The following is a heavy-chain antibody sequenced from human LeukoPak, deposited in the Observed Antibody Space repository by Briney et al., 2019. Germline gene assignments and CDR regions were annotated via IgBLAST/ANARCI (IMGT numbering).Heavy chain of an antibody. D-gene: IGHD3-10*01. J-gene: IGHJ6*03. Sequence: GGSLRLSCAASGFTFSYYNINWVRQAPGKGLEWVSSISSSSSYIYYSDSVKGRFTISRDNAKNSLHLQMNSLRAEDTAVYYCARDRDGIALIRDRRYYYMDVWGKGTTATVSS. V-gene: IGHV3-21*01. CDR2: ISSSSSYI. CDR3: ARDRDGIALIRDRRYYYMDV. CDR1: GFTFSYYN.